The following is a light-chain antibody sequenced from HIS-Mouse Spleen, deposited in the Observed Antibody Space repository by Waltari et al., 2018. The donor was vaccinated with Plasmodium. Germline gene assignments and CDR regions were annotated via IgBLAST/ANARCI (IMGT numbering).Light chain of an antibody. CDR2: QDS. V-gene: IGLV3-1*01. Sequence: SYELTQPPSVSVSPGQTASITCSGDKLGDKYACWYQHKPGQSLLRVIYQDSKRPSGIPGRFSGSNSGNTATLTVSGTQAMDEADYYCQAWDSSTAVFGGGTKLTVL. J-gene: IGLJ2*01. CDR3: QAWDSSTAV. CDR1: KLGDKY.